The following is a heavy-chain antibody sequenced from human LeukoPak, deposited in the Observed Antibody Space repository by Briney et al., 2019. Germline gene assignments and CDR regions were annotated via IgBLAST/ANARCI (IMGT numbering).Heavy chain of an antibody. J-gene: IGHJ5*02. V-gene: IGHV3-23*01. D-gene: IGHD6-19*01. Sequence: GGSLRLSCAASGLTFSTYAMNWVRQAPGKGLEWVSLISNDGHDTHYADSVKGRFTISRDNSKNTLYLQMNSLRVEDTAIYYCAKDVDSGGWYLELGPWGQGTLVAVSS. CDR1: GLTFSTYA. CDR3: AKDVDSGGWYLELGP. CDR2: ISNDGHDT.